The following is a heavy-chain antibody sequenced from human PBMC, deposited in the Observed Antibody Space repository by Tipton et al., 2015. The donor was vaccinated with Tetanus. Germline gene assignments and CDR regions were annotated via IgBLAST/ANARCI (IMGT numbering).Heavy chain of an antibody. CDR3: ITDWDLGVRGLVGDY. Sequence: GSLRLSCAASGLTFKDAWMGWVRQAPGKGLEWVGRITSKTLYGTTDYAAPLKGRFIISRDDSKNTLFLELNSLKIEDTAVYYCITDWDLGVRGLVGDYWGQGTLVTVSS. V-gene: IGHV3-15*01. J-gene: IGHJ4*02. D-gene: IGHD3-10*01. CDR1: GLTFKDAW. CDR2: ITSKTLYGTT.